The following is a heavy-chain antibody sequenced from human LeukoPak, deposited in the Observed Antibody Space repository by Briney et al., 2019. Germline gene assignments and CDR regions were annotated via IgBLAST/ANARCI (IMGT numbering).Heavy chain of an antibody. J-gene: IGHJ2*01. CDR2: IYYSGST. CDR3: ARDAYCGGDCYWPNWYFDL. D-gene: IGHD2-21*02. CDR1: GGSFSGYY. V-gene: IGHV4-59*12. Sequence: PSETLSLTCAVYGGSFSGYYWSWTRQPPGKGLEWIGYIYYSGSTNYNPSLKSRVTISVDTSKNQFSLKLSSVTAADTAVYYCARDAYCGGDCYWPNWYFDLWGRGTLVTVSS.